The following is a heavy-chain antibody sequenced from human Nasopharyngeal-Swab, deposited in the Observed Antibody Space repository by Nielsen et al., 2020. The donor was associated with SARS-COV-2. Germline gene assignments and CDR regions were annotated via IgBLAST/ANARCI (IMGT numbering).Heavy chain of an antibody. CDR1: GFTFDDYA. CDR2: ISWNSGSI. CDR3: AKAAPHSSGWYGNWFDP. Sequence: SLKISCAASGFTFDDYAMHWVLQAPGKGLEWVSGISWNSGSIGYADSVKGRFTISRDNAKNSLYLQMNSLRAEDTALYYCAKAAPHSSGWYGNWFDPWGQGTLVTVSS. V-gene: IGHV3-9*01. D-gene: IGHD6-19*01. J-gene: IGHJ5*02.